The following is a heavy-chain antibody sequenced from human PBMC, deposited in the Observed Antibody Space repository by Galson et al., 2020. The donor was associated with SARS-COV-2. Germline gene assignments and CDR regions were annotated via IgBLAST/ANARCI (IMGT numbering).Heavy chain of an antibody. V-gene: IGHV3-74*01. CDR3: ARGDMGSDYFDY. Sequence: SVKGRFTISGDNAKNTLYLQMNSLRAEDTAVYYCARGDMGSDYFDYWGQGTLVTVSS. D-gene: IGHD3-10*01. J-gene: IGHJ4*02.